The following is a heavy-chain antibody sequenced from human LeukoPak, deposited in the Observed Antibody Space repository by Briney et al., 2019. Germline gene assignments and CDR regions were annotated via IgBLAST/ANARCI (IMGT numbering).Heavy chain of an antibody. V-gene: IGHV3-33*01. J-gene: IGHJ5*02. CDR2: IWYDGSNK. CDR1: GFTFSSYG. D-gene: IGHD3-16*02. Sequence: YPGRSLRLSCAASGFTFSSYGMHWVRQAPGKGLERVAVIWYDGSNKYYADSVKGRFTISRDNSKNTLYLQMNSLRAEDTAVYYCARRNYDYVWGSYRQRNWFDPWGQGTLVTVSS. CDR3: ARRNYDYVWGSYRQRNWFDP.